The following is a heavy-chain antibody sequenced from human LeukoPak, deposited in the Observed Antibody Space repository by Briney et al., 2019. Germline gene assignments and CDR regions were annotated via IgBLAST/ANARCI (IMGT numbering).Heavy chain of an antibody. Sequence: GGSLRLSCAASGFTFSSYAMSWVRQAPGKGLEWVSAISGSGGSTYYADSVKGRFTISRDNSKNTLHLQMNSLRAEDTAVYYCARTSYSSGWYTGDYWGQGTLVTVSS. D-gene: IGHD6-19*01. CDR2: ISGSGGST. J-gene: IGHJ4*02. CDR3: ARTSYSSGWYTGDY. CDR1: GFTFSSYA. V-gene: IGHV3-23*01.